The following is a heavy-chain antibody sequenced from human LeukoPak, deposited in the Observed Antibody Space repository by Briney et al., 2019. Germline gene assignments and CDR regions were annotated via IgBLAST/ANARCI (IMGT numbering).Heavy chain of an antibody. J-gene: IGHJ3*02. Sequence: ASVKVFCKASGYTFTSYAMHWVRQAPGQRLEWMGWIHADSGNTKYSQKLQGRVAIARDTSASTIYMELTSLRIEDTAVYFCTVGLAGDWDAFDIWGLGTMVTVSS. V-gene: IGHV1-3*01. CDR3: TVGLAGDWDAFDI. D-gene: IGHD6-19*01. CDR1: GYTFTSYA. CDR2: IHADSGNT.